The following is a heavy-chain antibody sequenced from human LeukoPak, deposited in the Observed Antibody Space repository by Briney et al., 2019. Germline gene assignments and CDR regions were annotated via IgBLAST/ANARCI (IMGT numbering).Heavy chain of an antibody. J-gene: IGHJ4*02. V-gene: IGHV4-39*01. CDR2: IYYSGST. CDR3: ARLHPLGPEEYYFYY. D-gene: IGHD3-10*01. CDR1: GGSISSSSYY. Sequence: SETLSLTCTVSGGSISSSSYYWGWIRRPPGKGLEWIGSIYYSGSTYYNPSLKSRVTISVDTSKNQFSLKLSSVTAADTAVYYCARLHPLGPEEYYFYYWGQGTLVTVSS.